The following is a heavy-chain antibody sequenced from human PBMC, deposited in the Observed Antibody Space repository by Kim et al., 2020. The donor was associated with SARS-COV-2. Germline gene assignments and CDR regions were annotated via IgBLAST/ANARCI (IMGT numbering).Heavy chain of an antibody. Sequence: GYSPTFQGQVTISADKSISTAYLQWSSLKDSDTAMYYCARHRGLRIVDYWGQGTLVTVSS. D-gene: IGHD5-12*01. V-gene: IGHV5-51*01. J-gene: IGHJ4*02. CDR3: ARHRGLRIVDY.